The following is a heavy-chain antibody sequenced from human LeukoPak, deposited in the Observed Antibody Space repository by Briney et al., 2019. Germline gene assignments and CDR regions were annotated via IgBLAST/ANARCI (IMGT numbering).Heavy chain of an antibody. D-gene: IGHD6-13*01. CDR3: ARVMQQLVLSYRFDY. CDR1: GGSISSYY. J-gene: IGHJ4*02. V-gene: IGHV4-59*08. CDR2: IYYSGST. Sequence: PSETLSLTCTVSGGSISSYYWSWIRQPPGKGLEWIGYIYYSGSTNYNPSLKSRVTISVDTSKNQFSLKLSSVTAADTAVYYCARVMQQLVLSYRFDYWGQGTLVTVSS.